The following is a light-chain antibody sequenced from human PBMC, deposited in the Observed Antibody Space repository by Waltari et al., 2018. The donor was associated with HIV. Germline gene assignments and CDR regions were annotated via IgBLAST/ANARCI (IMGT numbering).Light chain of an antibody. CDR1: KLGDNY. V-gene: IGLV3-1*01. CDR3: QAWDSGTWV. CDR2: QDS. Sequence: SYELTQPPSVSVSPGQTASITCSGDKLGDNYACWYQQEPGQSPVLVIYQDSKRPSGIPERFSGSNSGNTATLTIRGTQAMDEADYYCQAWDSGTWVFGGGTKLTVL. J-gene: IGLJ3*02.